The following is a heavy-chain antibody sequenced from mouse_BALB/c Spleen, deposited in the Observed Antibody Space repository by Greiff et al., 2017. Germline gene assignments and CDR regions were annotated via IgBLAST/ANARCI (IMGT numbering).Heavy chain of an antibody. CDR3: ARKYGNFYYLDY. D-gene: IGHD2-10*02. CDR2: INPSSGYT. V-gene: IGHV1-4*02. Sequence: VQLQQSAAELARPGASVKMSCKASGYTFTSYTMHWVKQRPGQGLEWIGYINPSSGYTEYNQKFKDKTTLTADKSSSTAYMQLSSLTSEDSAVYYCARKYGNFYYLDYWGQGTTLTVSS. CDR1: GYTFTSYT. J-gene: IGHJ2*01.